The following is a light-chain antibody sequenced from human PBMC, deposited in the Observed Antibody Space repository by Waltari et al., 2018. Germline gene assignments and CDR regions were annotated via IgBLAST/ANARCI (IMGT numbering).Light chain of an antibody. J-gene: IGKJ1*01. V-gene: IGKV1-5*03. Sequence: DIQMTQRPSTPSASVEDRVTDTCRASQNINSCLAWYQQKPVKAPKFLIYKASSLESGVPSRFSGSGSGTEFTLTISSLHPDDFGTYYCQQYNSYPLTFGQGTKVEIK. CDR2: KAS. CDR3: QQYNSYPLT. CDR1: QNINSC.